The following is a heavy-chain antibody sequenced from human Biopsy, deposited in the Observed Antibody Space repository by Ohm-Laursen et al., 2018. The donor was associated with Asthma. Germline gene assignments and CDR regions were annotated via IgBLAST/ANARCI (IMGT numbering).Heavy chain of an antibody. V-gene: IGHV1-18*01. J-gene: IGHJ5*02. CDR3: VRDKVVVVPGSKGPTDWFDP. Sequence: ASVKVSCKTSGFLFTRFGISWVRQAPGQGLEWMGWISGYNGDTKFAQNVKGRLSLTTDTSTSTAYMELRSLTSDDTAVYYCVRDKVVVVPGSKGPTDWFDPWGQGTLVTVSS. D-gene: IGHD2-15*01. CDR2: ISGYNGDT. CDR1: GFLFTRFG.